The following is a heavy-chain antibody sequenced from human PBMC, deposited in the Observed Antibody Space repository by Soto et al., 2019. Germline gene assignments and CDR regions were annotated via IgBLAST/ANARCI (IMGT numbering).Heavy chain of an antibody. CDR3: ARGYPRSILSTSLTTSYWFDS. V-gene: IGHV4-34*04. CDR1: GESLRGYY. J-gene: IGHJ5*01. D-gene: IGHD2-21*01. CDR2: INHRGTT. Sequence: QVQLQQWGTGLLKPSETLSLHCAVYGESLRGYYWSWIRQTPAMGLEWIGEINHRGTTNHDPSLKRPAIISTDTSKNQLSLRLNYGTAADTAVYYCARGYPRSILSTSLTTSYWFDSWGQGTLVTVSS.